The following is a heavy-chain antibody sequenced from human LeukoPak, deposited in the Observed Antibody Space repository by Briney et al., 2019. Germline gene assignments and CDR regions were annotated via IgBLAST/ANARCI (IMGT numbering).Heavy chain of an antibody. CDR1: GFTFSSYG. V-gene: IGHV3-30*02. D-gene: IGHD6-13*01. Sequence: PGGSLRLSCAASGFTFSSYGMHWVRQAPGKGLEWVAFIRYDGSNKYYADSVKGRFTISRDNSKNTLYLQMNSLRAEDTAVYYCAKDGQQLVRGYNWFDPWGQGTLVTVSS. CDR2: IRYDGSNK. CDR3: AKDGQQLVRGYNWFDP. J-gene: IGHJ5*02.